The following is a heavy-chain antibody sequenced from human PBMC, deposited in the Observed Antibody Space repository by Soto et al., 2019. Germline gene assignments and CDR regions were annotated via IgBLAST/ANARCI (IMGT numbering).Heavy chain of an antibody. V-gene: IGHV3-7*01. J-gene: IGHJ4*02. CDR3: VCGGNFFIY. CDR2: MDQNGSET. Sequence: EVQLVESGGGWVRPGGSLRLSCAASGLTFSTYWMTWVRQPPGKGREGVANMDQNGSETYYVESVRGRFTVSRDNAKHSLYLQMNSLRVEDTAVYYCVCGGNFFIYWGQGTLVTVSP. D-gene: IGHD3-16*01. CDR1: GLTFSTYW.